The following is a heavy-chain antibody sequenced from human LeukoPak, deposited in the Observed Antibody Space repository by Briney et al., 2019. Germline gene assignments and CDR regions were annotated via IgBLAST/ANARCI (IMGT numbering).Heavy chain of an antibody. V-gene: IGHV1-2*06. Sequence: ASVKVSCKASGYIFTGQDMHWVRQAPGQGLEWMGRINPNTGGTHYAQRFQGRVTMTRDTSISTAYMELSSLTPDDTAVYYCASYPRYSSSPPFDYWGQGTLVTVSS. CDR2: INPNTGGT. J-gene: IGHJ4*02. D-gene: IGHD6-19*01. CDR3: ASYPRYSSSPPFDY. CDR1: GYIFTGQD.